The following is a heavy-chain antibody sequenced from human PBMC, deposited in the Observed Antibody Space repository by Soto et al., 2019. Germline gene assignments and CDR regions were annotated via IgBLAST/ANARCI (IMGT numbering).Heavy chain of an antibody. CDR2: IYYSGST. CDR1: GGSISSDDYY. V-gene: IGHV4-30-4*01. Sequence: SETLSLTCTVSGGSISSDDYYWRWIRQPPGKGLEWIGYIYYSGSTYYNPSLKSRVTISVDTSKNQFSLKLSSVTAADTAVYYCARDYYDSSGYPVGPDYWGQGTLVTVSS. CDR3: ARDYYDSSGYPVGPDY. D-gene: IGHD3-22*01. J-gene: IGHJ4*02.